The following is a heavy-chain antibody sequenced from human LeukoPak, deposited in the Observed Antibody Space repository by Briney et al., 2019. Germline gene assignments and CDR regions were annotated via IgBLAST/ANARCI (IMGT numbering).Heavy chain of an antibody. CDR3: AKSINNYGDINYFDY. D-gene: IGHD4-17*01. CDR2: ISGSGGST. V-gene: IGHV3-23*01. J-gene: IGHJ4*02. CDR1: GFTFSSYA. Sequence: GGPLRLSCATSGFTFSSYAMSWVRQAPGKGVEWVSAISGSGGSTYYADSVKGRFTISRDNSKNTLYLQMNSLRAEDTAVYYCAKSINNYGDINYFDYWGQGTLVTVSS.